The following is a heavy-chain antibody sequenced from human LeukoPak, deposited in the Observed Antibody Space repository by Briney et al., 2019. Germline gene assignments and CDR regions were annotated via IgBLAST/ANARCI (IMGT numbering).Heavy chain of an antibody. Sequence: PGGSLRLSCAASGFTFSSFAMSRVRQPPGKGLEWVSTISHDGGSTYFADSVKGRFTISRDNSKSTLYLQMNSLRAEDTALYFCAKDFSSGLFDYWGQGTLVAVSS. CDR1: GFTFSSFA. CDR3: AKDFSSGLFDY. D-gene: IGHD6-19*01. V-gene: IGHV3-23*01. J-gene: IGHJ4*02. CDR2: ISHDGGST.